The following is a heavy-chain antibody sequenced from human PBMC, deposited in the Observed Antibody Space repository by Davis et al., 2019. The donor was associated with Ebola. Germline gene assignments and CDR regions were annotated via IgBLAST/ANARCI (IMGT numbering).Heavy chain of an antibody. CDR3: AKGTYSSY. Sequence: GESLKISCAASGFTFSSYGMHWVRQAPGKRLEWVAVISYDGSNKYYADSVKGRFTISRDNSKNTLYLQMNSLRAEDTAVYYCAKGTYSSYWGQGTLVTVSS. J-gene: IGHJ4*02. D-gene: IGHD6-13*01. CDR1: GFTFSSYG. V-gene: IGHV3-30*18. CDR2: ISYDGSNK.